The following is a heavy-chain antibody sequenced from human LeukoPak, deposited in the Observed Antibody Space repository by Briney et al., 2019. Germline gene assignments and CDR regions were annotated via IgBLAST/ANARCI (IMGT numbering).Heavy chain of an antibody. CDR3: AKDILAGYYPAHYDSSQLGY. D-gene: IGHD3-22*01. J-gene: IGHJ4*02. V-gene: IGHV3-23*01. CDR1: GFTFSSYA. CDR2: ISGSGGST. Sequence: GASLRLSCAASGFTFSSYAMSWVRQAPGKGLEWVSAISGSGGSTYYADSVKGRFTISRDNSKNTLYLQMNSLRAEDTAVYYCAKDILAGYYPAHYDSSQLGYWGQGTLVTVSS.